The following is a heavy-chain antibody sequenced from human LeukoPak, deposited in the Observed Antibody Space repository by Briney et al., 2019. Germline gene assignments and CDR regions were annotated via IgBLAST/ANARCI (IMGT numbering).Heavy chain of an antibody. J-gene: IGHJ4*02. CDR3: ATGFMVRDYYFDY. CDR2: FNPEDGET. Sequence: ASVKVSCKVSGYTLTELSMHWVRQAPGKGLEWMGGFNPEDGETIYAQKFQGRVTMTEDTSTDTAYMGLSSLRSEDTAVYYCATGFMVRDYYFDYWGQGTLVTVSS. V-gene: IGHV1-24*01. D-gene: IGHD3-10*01. CDR1: GYTLTELS.